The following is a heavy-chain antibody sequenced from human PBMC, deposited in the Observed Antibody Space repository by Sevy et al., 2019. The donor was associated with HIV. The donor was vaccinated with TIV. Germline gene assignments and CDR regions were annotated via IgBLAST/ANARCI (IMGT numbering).Heavy chain of an antibody. J-gene: IGHJ6*02. D-gene: IGHD2-21*01. CDR1: GFTFSSYA. Sequence: GGSLRLSCAASGFTFSSYAMSWVRQAPGKGLEWVSAISGSGGSTYYADSVKGRFTISRDNSKNTLNLQMNSLRAEDTAVYYCAKDLGVVVSYYYYGMDVWGQGTTVTVSS. V-gene: IGHV3-23*01. CDR2: ISGSGGST. CDR3: AKDLGVVVSYYYYGMDV.